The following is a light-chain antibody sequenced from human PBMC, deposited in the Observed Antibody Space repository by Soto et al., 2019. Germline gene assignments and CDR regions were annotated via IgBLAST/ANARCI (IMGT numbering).Light chain of an antibody. V-gene: IGKV3-11*01. Sequence: EIVLTQSPATLSLSPGERATLSCRASQSVSSYLAWYQQKPGQAPRLLIYDASNRATGIPARFSGSGSGTEFNLTISSLEPYVFAVYYCQQRSNWFTXGGGTKVDIK. CDR1: QSVSSY. J-gene: IGKJ4*01. CDR2: DAS. CDR3: QQRSNWFT.